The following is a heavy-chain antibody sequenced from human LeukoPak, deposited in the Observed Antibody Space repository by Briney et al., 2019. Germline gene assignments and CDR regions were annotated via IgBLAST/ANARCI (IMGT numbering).Heavy chain of an antibody. D-gene: IGHD4-17*01. J-gene: IGHJ4*02. CDR2: VWFDGTNK. CDR1: GFIFSNYG. CDR3: AKQRGGDYKYYFDY. V-gene: IGHV3-33*06. Sequence: GRSLRLSCGASGFIFSNYGMHWVRQAPGKGLEWVAVVWFDGTNKYYADSVKGRFTISRDNSKNTLYLQMNSLRAEDTALYYCAKQRGGDYKYYFDYWGQGALVTVSS.